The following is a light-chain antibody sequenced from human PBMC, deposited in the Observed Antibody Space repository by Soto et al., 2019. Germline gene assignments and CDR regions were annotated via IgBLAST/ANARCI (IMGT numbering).Light chain of an antibody. CDR2: DAS. J-gene: IGKJ5*01. V-gene: IGKV3-11*01. Sequence: DIVLTQSPGTLSLSPGERATLSCRASQSVSSYLAWYQQKPGQAPRLLIYDASNRAAGIPPRFSGSGSGTDFTLTISSLEPEDFAVYYCQQRSNWRVTFGQGTRLEIK. CDR1: QSVSSY. CDR3: QQRSNWRVT.